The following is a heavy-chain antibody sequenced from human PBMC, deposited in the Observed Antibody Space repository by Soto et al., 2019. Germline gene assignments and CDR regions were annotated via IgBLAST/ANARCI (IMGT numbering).Heavy chain of an antibody. CDR1: GDSVISATYY. D-gene: IGHD6-13*01. J-gene: IGHJ3*01. V-gene: IGHV4-61*01. CDR3: ARVLPGIAAAYDAFDV. CDR2: IYYDGGT. Sequence: SETLSLTCTVSGDSVISATYYWSWIRQPPGKGLEWIGYIYYDGGTTYNSSLKSRVTISIDTSRSQLSLQLTSATPADTAVYYCARVLPGIAAAYDAFDVWGQGTMVTVSS.